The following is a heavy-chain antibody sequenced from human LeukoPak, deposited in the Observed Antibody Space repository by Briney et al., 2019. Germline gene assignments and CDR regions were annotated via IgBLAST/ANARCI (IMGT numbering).Heavy chain of an antibody. CDR1: GYTFTSYD. CDR3: ARRRVGTHFDY. J-gene: IGHJ4*02. D-gene: IGHD1-14*01. V-gene: IGHV1-8*03. CDR2: MNPNSANA. Sequence: ASVKVSCKASGYTFTSYDINWVRQATGQGLEWMGWMNPNSANADYAQKFQGRVTITRNTSISTAYMELSSLRFEDTAVYYCARRRVGTHFDYWGQGTLVTVSS.